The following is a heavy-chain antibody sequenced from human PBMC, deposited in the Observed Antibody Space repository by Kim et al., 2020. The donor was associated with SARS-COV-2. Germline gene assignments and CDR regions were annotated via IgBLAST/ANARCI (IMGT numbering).Heavy chain of an antibody. D-gene: IGHD3-10*01. CDR2: INPSGGST. CDR3: ARDLGPSGVYYYYGMDV. V-gene: IGHV1-46*01. J-gene: IGHJ6*02. CDR1: GYTVTSYY. Sequence: ASVNVSCKASGYTVTSYYIHWVRQAPGQGLEWMGIINPSGGSTSNAQKFQGRVTMTRDTSTSTVYMELSGLRSEDTAMYFCARDLGPSGVYYYYGMDVWGQGTTVTVSS.